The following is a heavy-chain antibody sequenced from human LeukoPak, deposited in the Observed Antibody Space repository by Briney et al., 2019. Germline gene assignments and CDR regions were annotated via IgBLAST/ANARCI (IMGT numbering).Heavy chain of an antibody. CDR2: ISGDCGST. V-gene: IGHV3-43*02. Sequence: PGGSLRLSCASSGFTFDNYAIHWVRQAPGKGLEWVSLISGDCGSTYYADYMKGRFTISRDNSKNTLFLQMNSLRAEDTAVYYCAKTYYDFWSGSGAFDIWGKGKMVTVSS. D-gene: IGHD3-3*01. CDR3: AKTYYDFWSGSGAFDI. CDR1: GFTFDNYA. J-gene: IGHJ3*02.